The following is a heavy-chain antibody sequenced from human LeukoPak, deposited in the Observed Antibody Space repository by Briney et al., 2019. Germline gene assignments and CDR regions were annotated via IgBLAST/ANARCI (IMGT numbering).Heavy chain of an antibody. CDR3: AVGGVYLRGGAEAFDI. CDR2: ISSGSSTI. D-gene: IGHD3-10*01. Sequence: PGGSLRLSCAASGFTFSTYSMNWVRQAPGKGLEWVSYISSGSSTIYYTDSLKGRFTISRDNAKNSLYLQMNSLRDENTAVYYCAVGGVYLRGGAEAFDIWGQGTMVTVSS. J-gene: IGHJ3*02. V-gene: IGHV3-48*02. CDR1: GFTFSTYS.